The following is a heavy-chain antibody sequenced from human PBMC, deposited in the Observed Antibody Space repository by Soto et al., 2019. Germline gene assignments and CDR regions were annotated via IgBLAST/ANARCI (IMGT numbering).Heavy chain of an antibody. Sequence: SETLSLTCAVYGGSFSGYYWSWIRQPPGKGLEWIGEINHSGGTNYNPSLKSRVTISIDTANNHFSLRLSLVTAADTAVYYCARVRYQLPSSVVWFDPWGQGTLVTVSS. D-gene: IGHD2-2*01. CDR1: GGSFSGYY. CDR3: ARVRYQLPSSVVWFDP. CDR2: INHSGGT. J-gene: IGHJ5*02. V-gene: IGHV4-34*01.